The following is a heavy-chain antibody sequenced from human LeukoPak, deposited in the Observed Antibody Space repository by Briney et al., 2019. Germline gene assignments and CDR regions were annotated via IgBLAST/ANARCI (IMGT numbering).Heavy chain of an antibody. CDR1: GYTFTSYY. J-gene: IGHJ5*02. CDR2: INPNSGGT. V-gene: IGHV1-2*06. D-gene: IGHD6-13*01. Sequence: ASVKVSCKASGYTFTSYYMHWVRQAPGQGLEWTGRINPNSGGTNYAQKFQGRVTMTRDTSISTAYMELSRLRSDDTAVYYCARERVAAAGTNWFDPWGQGTLVTVSS. CDR3: ARERVAAAGTNWFDP.